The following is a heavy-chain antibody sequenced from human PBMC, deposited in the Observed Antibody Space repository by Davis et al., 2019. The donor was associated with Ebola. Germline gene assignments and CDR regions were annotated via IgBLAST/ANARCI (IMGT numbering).Heavy chain of an antibody. Sequence: PSETLSLTCTVSGGSISSYYWSWIRQPPGKGLEWIGYIYYSGSTNYNPSLKSRVTISVDTSKNQFSLKLSSVTAADTAVYYCARTDYSNYEGIDYYYGMDVWGQGTTVTVSS. V-gene: IGHV4-59*01. D-gene: IGHD4-11*01. CDR3: ARTDYSNYEGIDYYYGMDV. CDR2: IYYSGST. J-gene: IGHJ6*02. CDR1: GGSISSYY.